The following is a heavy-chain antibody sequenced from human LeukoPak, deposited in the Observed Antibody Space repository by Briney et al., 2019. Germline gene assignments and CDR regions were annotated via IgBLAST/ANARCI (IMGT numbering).Heavy chain of an antibody. CDR2: IYYSGST. CDR3: ARAPHYDYVWGSYRSDYYYYYMDV. J-gene: IGHJ6*03. CDR1: GGSISSYY. V-gene: IGHV4-59*01. D-gene: IGHD3-16*02. Sequence: SETLSLTCTVSGGSISSYYWSWIRQPPGKGLEWLGYIYYSGSTNYNPSLKSRVTISVDTSKNQFSLKLSSVTAADTAVYYCARAPHYDYVWGSYRSDYYYYYMDVWGKGTTVTVSS.